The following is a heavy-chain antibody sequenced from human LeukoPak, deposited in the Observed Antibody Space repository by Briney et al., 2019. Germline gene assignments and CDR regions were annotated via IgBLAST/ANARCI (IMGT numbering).Heavy chain of an antibody. Sequence: SVKVSCKASGGTFSSYAISWVRQAPGQGLEWMGGIIPIFGTANYARKFQGRVTITTDESTSTAYMELSSLRSEDTAVYYCASGVTGNAAYNWNPNWFDPWGQGTLVTVSS. CDR3: ASGVTGNAAYNWNPNWFDP. J-gene: IGHJ5*02. D-gene: IGHD1-20*01. CDR2: IIPIFGTA. CDR1: GGTFSSYA. V-gene: IGHV1-69*05.